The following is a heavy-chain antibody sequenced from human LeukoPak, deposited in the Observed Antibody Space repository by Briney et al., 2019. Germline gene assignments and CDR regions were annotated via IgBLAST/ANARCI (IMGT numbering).Heavy chain of an antibody. CDR3: LGQFPCDLDV. CDR1: GGSIESSPD. CDR2: VQYRGVP. J-gene: IGHJ4*02. Sequence: PSETLSLMCSVWGGSIESSPDWAWIGQSPGKPLEYISSVQYRGVPFYSLSFSRRHTIPLDPSKHQLSLHDQSVTAPDRAVFFCLGQFPCDLDVWGQGMLVTVSS. V-gene: IGHV4-39*07. D-gene: IGHD3/OR15-3a*01.